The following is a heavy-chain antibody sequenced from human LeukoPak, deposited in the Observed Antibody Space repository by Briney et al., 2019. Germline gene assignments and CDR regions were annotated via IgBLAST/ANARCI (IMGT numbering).Heavy chain of an antibody. CDR3: ARGSGSGEKKNWFAA. CDR1: GYTFTPYD. Sequence: ASVKVSRKSSGYTFTPYDIHWVRQATGQGLEWMGWMNPNSGNTGYTQKFQGRVTKTRNTSISTAYMELSSLRSEDTAVYYCARGSGSGEKKNWFAAGGEGSLVTVSS. D-gene: IGHD6-19*01. J-gene: IGHJ5*02. CDR2: MNPNSGNT. V-gene: IGHV1-8*01.